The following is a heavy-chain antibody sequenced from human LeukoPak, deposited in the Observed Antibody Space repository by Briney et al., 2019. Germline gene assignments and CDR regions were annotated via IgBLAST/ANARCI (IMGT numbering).Heavy chain of an antibody. CDR2: IRGSGDRT. CDR1: GFTVSSNY. J-gene: IGHJ6*03. V-gene: IGHV3-23*01. Sequence: GGSLRLSCAASGFTVSSNYMSWVRQAPGKGLEWVSAIRGSGDRTHYADSVKGRFTISRDNSKNTLYLQMNSLRAEDTAVYYCAKDSKIVGATFRSYHYMDVWGKGTAVTVSS. CDR3: AKDSKIVGATFRSYHYMDV. D-gene: IGHD1-26*01.